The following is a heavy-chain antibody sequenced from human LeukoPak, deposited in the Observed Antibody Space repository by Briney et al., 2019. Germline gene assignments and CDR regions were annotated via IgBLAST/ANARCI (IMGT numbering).Heavy chain of an antibody. V-gene: IGHV1-18*01. D-gene: IGHD5-12*01. Sequence: ASVKVSCKASGYTFTSYGISWVRQAPGQGLEWMGWISAYNGNTNYAQKLQGRVTMTTDTSTSTAYMELRSLRSDDTAVYYCARVYSGYVDFYYYYYMDVWGKGTTVTVSS. CDR3: ARVYSGYVDFYYYYYMDV. CDR1: GYTFTSYG. J-gene: IGHJ6*03. CDR2: ISAYNGNT.